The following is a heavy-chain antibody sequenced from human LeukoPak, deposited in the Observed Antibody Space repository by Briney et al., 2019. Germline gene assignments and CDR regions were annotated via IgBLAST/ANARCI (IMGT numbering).Heavy chain of an antibody. V-gene: IGHV1-46*01. J-gene: IGHJ6*02. CDR3: ARENVVLVDARGYYYYCMDV. Sequence: SSVKLSCKASGHNFISYYMHWVRQAPGQGLKWMGIINPSGGGTSYAQKVQDRSTMTRDTSTSTVYMELSSLKSDDTAVYYCARENVVLVDARGYYYYCMDVWGQGTTVTVSS. CDR1: GHNFISYY. D-gene: IGHD2-8*01. CDR2: INPSGGGT.